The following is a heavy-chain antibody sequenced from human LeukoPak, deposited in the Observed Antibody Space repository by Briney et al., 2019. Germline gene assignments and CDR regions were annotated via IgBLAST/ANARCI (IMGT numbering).Heavy chain of an antibody. CDR3: AKDFPHYYEVPHGMDV. Sequence: GGSLRLSCAASGFGFGQYEMNWVRQAPGKGLEWVSYISVRAGTIYYGDSAEGRFTISRDDAKNSLYLQMNGLRVEDTAIYYCAKDFPHYYEVPHGMDVWGQGTTVTV. CDR2: ISVRAGTI. D-gene: IGHD3-22*01. V-gene: IGHV3-48*03. CDR1: GFGFGQYE. J-gene: IGHJ6*02.